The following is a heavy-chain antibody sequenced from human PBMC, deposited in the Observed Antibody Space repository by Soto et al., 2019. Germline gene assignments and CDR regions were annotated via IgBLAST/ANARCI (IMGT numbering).Heavy chain of an antibody. CDR1: GDSFNDYY. CDR2: INPNGGVT. V-gene: IGHV1-2*04. Sequence: QVQLVQSGAEVRKPGASVTVSCRSSGDSFNDYYIHWVRQAPGQGFEWMGWINPNGGVTKYAQKFQGWVSMTRDTAIKIVYMPLGRLRSERTAGYFCARESGGATATLDYYYFYMDVWGTGTTVTVSS. J-gene: IGHJ6*03. CDR3: ARESGGATATLDYYYFYMDV. D-gene: IGHD5-12*01.